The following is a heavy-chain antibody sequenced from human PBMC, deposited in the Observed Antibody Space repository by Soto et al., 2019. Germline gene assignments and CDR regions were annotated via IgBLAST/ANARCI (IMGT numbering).Heavy chain of an antibody. CDR2: IHYSGSS. CDR1: GGSISSYY. Sequence: SETLSLTCTVSGGSISSYYWSWIRQPPGKGLEWIGCIHYSGSSYYNASLKSRVTISEDRSKNQFSLKMSSVTAADTAVYYCAGGIAARPLGYWGQGTLVTVSS. D-gene: IGHD6-6*01. CDR3: AGGIAARPLGY. J-gene: IGHJ4*02. V-gene: IGHV4-59*12.